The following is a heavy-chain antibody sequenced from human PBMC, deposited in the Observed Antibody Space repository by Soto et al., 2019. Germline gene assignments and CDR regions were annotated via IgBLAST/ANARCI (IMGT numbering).Heavy chain of an antibody. V-gene: IGHV4-39*01. J-gene: IGHJ6*02. CDR1: GGSISSSSYY. D-gene: IGHD5-12*01. CDR2: IYYSGST. Sequence: SETLSLTCTVSGGSISSSSYYWGWIRQPPGKGLEWIGSIYYSGSTYYNPSLKSRVTISVDTSKNQFSLKLSSVTAADTAVYYCARLVGYSGYDRPHYGMDVWGQGTTVTVSS. CDR3: ARLVGYSGYDRPHYGMDV.